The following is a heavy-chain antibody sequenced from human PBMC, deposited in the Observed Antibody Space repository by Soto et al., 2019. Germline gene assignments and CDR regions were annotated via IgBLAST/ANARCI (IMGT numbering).Heavy chain of an antibody. CDR1: GYTFTSYD. J-gene: IGHJ4*02. D-gene: IGHD2-2*01. V-gene: IGHV1-8*01. CDR3: AGGFYWSSTSCYGGYFDY. CDR2: MNPNSGNT. Sequence: QVQLVQSGAEVRKPGASVKVSCKASGYTFTSYDINWVRQATGQGLEWMGWMNPNSGNTGYAQKFQGRVNMTRNTSISTAYMELSSLRSEDTGVYYCAGGFYWSSTSCYGGYFDYWGQGTLVTGSS.